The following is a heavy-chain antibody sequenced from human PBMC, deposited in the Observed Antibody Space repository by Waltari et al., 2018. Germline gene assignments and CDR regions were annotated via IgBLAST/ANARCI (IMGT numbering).Heavy chain of an antibody. CDR2: IYYSGST. CDR1: GGSISNYY. J-gene: IGHJ4*02. V-gene: IGHV4-59*01. Sequence: QVQLQESGPGLVKPSETLSLTCTVSGGSISNYYWSWSRQPPGKGLEWIWYIYYSGSTNYNPSLKSRVTISVDRSKNQFSLKLTSVTAADTAVYYCARDCSGGSCLEYWGQGTLVTASS. CDR3: ARDCSGGSCLEY. D-gene: IGHD2-15*01.